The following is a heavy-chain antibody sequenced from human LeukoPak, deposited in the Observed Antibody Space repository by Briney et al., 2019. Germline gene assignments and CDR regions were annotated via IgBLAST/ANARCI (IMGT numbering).Heavy chain of an antibody. CDR1: GFTFSSYA. CDR3: AKGREWLVQVFDY. V-gene: IGHV3-23*01. J-gene: IGHJ4*02. D-gene: IGHD6-19*01. Sequence: PGGSLRLSCAASGFTFSSYAMSWVRQAPGKGLEWVSAISGSGGTTYYADSVKGRFTISRDNSKNTLYLQMNSLRAEDTAVYYCAKGREWLVQVFDYWAREPWSPSPQ. CDR2: ISGSGGTT.